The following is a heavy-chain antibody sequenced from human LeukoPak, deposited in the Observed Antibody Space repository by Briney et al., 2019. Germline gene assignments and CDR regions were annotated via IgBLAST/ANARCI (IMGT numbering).Heavy chain of an antibody. Sequence: GESLKISCQASGYSFTSYWIGWMRPIPGKGLEWMGVIFPGDSDTTYSPSFQGQVIISVDKSISTAYLQWRTLKTSDTAIYYCARSNSGYDYRSAFDLWGQGSLVTVSS. J-gene: IGHJ4*02. V-gene: IGHV5-51*01. CDR3: ARSNSGYDYRSAFDL. CDR2: IFPGDSDT. D-gene: IGHD3-10*01. CDR1: GYSFTSYW.